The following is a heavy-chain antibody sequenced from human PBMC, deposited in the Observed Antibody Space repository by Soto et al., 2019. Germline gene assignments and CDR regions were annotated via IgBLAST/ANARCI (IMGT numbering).Heavy chain of an antibody. J-gene: IGHJ5*02. CDR1: GGFLSDSY. Sequence: SETLSLTCAVYGGFLSDSYWTWIRQPPGKGLEWIGEINHVGGTNYNPSLKSRVTMSADTSQNQFSLRLISVTAADTAMYFCVRIRYQLPSSVLWLDPWGQGTPVTVS. CDR3: VRIRYQLPSSVLWLDP. CDR2: INHVGGT. D-gene: IGHD3-16*01. V-gene: IGHV4-34*01.